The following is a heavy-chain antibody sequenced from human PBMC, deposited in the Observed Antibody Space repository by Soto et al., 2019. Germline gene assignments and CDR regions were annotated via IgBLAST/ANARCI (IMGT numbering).Heavy chain of an antibody. CDR2: IKSKTAGGTT. J-gene: IGHJ4*02. V-gene: IGHV3-15*01. CDR3: TTDHRTVALDY. CDR1: GFTFSNAW. D-gene: IGHD4-4*01. Sequence: EVQLEESGGGLVKPGGSLRLSCAASGFTFSNAWMSWVRQAPGKGLEWVGRIKSKTAGGTTDYAAPVKGRFIISRDDSKNTLYLQMNSLKTEDTAVYYCTTDHRTVALDYWGQGTLVTVSS.